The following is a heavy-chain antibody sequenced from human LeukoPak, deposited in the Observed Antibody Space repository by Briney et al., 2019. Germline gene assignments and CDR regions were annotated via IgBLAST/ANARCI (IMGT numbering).Heavy chain of an antibody. Sequence: GASVKVSCKASGYTFTSYDMHWVRQAPGQGLEWLAMINPSGGNTNYAQKFQGRITMTRDTSTSTVYIELSSLKSEDTAVYYCAREESGGYFDYWGQGTLITVSS. CDR2: INPSGGNT. D-gene: IGHD2-8*02. J-gene: IGHJ4*02. V-gene: IGHV1-46*01. CDR1: GYTFTSYD. CDR3: AREESGGYFDY.